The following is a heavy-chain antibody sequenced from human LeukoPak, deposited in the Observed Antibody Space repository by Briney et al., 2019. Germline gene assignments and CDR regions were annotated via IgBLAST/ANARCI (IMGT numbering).Heavy chain of an antibody. CDR2: VHGGGGAA. D-gene: IGHD6-19*01. J-gene: IGHJ4*02. CDR1: GFNFQAFA. V-gene: IGHV3-23*01. Sequence: GGSLRLSCAASGFNFQAFAMTWVRPRPGRGLEWVAVVHGGGGAAQYADSVRGRFIISRDNSQNTLYLQMTDLRAEDTAIYYCAKIPHPDQWRVADYDYWGQGTLVTVSS. CDR3: AKIPHPDQWRVADYDY.